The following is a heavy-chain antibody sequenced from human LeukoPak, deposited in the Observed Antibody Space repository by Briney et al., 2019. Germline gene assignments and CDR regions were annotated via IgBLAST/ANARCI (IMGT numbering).Heavy chain of an antibody. CDR3: TTGWDIVVVPAQVDI. J-gene: IGHJ3*02. CDR2: IKSKTDGGTT. V-gene: IGHV3-15*01. CDR1: GFTFSNAW. D-gene: IGHD2-2*01. Sequence: PGGSLRLSCAASGFTFSNAWMSWVRQAPGKGLEWVGRIKSKTDGGTTDYAAPVKGRFTISRDDSKNTLYLQMNSLKTEDTAVYYCTTGWDIVVVPAQVDIWGQGTMVTVSS.